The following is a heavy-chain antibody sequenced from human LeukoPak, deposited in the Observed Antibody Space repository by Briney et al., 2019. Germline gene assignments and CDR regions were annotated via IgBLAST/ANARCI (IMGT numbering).Heavy chain of an antibody. CDR3: VRDSGSSYGYYFLH. CDR1: GFTFNSYS. Sequence: GGSLRLSCAASGFTFNSYSMYWVRQAPGKGLEWVSSISSSSSHMFYADSVKGRFSISRDNANNSLYLQMNSLRAEDTAVYYCVRDSGSSYGYYFLHWGQGTLVTVSS. CDR2: ISSSSSHM. J-gene: IGHJ1*01. D-gene: IGHD1-26*01. V-gene: IGHV3-21*01.